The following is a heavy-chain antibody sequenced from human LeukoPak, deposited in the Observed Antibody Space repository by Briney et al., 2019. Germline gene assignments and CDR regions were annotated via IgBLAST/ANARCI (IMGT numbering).Heavy chain of an antibody. V-gene: IGHV3-7*05. CDR3: ARHIGTTSSGYYPY. CDR1: GFIFNNYW. D-gene: IGHD3-22*01. J-gene: IGHJ4*02. Sequence: GGSLRLSCAASGFIFNNYWMSWVRQAPGKGLEWVANIKQDGSEKYYVDSVKGRFTISRDNAKNSLYLQMNSLRAEDTAVYYCARHIGTTSSGYYPYWGQGTLVTVSS. CDR2: IKQDGSEK.